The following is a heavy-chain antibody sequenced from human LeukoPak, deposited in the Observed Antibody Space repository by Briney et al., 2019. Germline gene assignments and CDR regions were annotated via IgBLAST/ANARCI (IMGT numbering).Heavy chain of an antibody. Sequence: SETLSLTCTVSGVSISSGSYYWSWIRQPAGKGLEWIGRIYTSGSTNYNPSLKSRVTISVDTSKNQFSLKLSSVTAADTAVYHCAREGRLVRAFDYWGQGTLVTVSS. CDR2: IYTSGST. CDR1: GVSISSGSYY. CDR3: AREGRLVRAFDY. V-gene: IGHV4-61*02. J-gene: IGHJ4*02. D-gene: IGHD6-19*01.